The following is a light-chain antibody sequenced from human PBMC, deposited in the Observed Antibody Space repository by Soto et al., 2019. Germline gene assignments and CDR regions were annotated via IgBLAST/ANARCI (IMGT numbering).Light chain of an antibody. V-gene: IGLV3-1*01. J-gene: IGLJ2*01. CDR3: QAWDSRTDVV. Sequence: SYELTQPPSVSVAPGQTATITCSGDKLGDKYICWYQQKPGQSPVLVIYQDSKRPSGIPERFSGSNSGNTATLTISGTQAMDEADYHCQAWDSRTDVVFGGGTKLTVL. CDR1: KLGDKY. CDR2: QDS.